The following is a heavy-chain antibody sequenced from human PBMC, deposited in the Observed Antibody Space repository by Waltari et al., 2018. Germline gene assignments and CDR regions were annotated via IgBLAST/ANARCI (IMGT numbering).Heavy chain of an antibody. D-gene: IGHD5-12*01. CDR3: AVTERVATMVSDY. V-gene: IGHV3-23*01. CDR2: MSGGGGSN. CDR1: GFTFSSYA. J-gene: IGHJ4*02. Sequence: EVQLLESGGGLVQPGGSLSLSCAASGFTFSSYAMSWVRGAPGKGVGWVSGMSGGGGSNYDADSVKGRITISRDKTKHTLYMKRNSLRAEDTAVYYCAVTERVATMVSDYWGQGTLVTVSS.